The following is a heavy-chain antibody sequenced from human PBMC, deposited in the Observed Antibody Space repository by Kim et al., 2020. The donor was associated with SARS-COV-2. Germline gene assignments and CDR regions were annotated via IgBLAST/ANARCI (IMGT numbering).Heavy chain of an antibody. D-gene: IGHD3-9*01. V-gene: IGHV3-30*18. Sequence: GGSLRLSCAASGFTFSSYGMHWVRQATGKGLEWVAVISYEGSNKYYADSVKGRFTISRDNSKNTLYLQMNSLRAEETAVYYCAKLVWIGNDILTGDAFDIWGQGTMVTVYS. CDR1: GFTFSSYG. J-gene: IGHJ3*02. CDR3: AKLVWIGNDILTGDAFDI. CDR2: ISYEGSNK.